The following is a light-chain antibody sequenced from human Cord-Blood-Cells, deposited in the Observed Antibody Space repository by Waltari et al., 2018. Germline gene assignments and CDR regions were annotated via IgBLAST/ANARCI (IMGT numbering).Light chain of an antibody. CDR1: QSISSY. V-gene: IGKV1-39*01. CDR3: QQSYSTPQLT. Sequence: DIQMTQSPSSLSASVGDRFTITCRASQSISSYLNWYQQKPGKAPKLLIYAASSLQSGVPSRFSGSGSGTDFTLTISSLQPEDFATYYCQQSYSTPQLTFGGGTKVEIK. J-gene: IGKJ4*01. CDR2: AAS.